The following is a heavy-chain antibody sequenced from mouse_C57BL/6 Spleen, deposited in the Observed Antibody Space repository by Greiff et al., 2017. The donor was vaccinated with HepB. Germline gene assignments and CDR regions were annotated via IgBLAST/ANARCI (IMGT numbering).Heavy chain of an antibody. CDR1: GFTFSDYY. CDR3: AREGDYGFAY. V-gene: IGHV5-16*01. D-gene: IGHD2-4*01. CDR2: INYDGSST. J-gene: IGHJ3*01. Sequence: EVHLVESEGGLVQPGSSMKLSCTASGFTFSDYYMAWVRQVPEKGLERVANINYDGSSTYYLDSLKSRFIISRDNAKNILYLQMSSLKSEDTATYYCAREGDYGFAYWGQGTLVTVSA.